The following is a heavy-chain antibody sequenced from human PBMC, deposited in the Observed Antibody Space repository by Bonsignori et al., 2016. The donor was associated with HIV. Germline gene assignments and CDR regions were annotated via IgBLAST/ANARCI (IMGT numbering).Heavy chain of an antibody. CDR3: ARGLSPYVADAFDI. CDR2: IYYSGST. Sequence: WIRQPPGKGLEWIGYIYYSGSTNYNPSLKSRVTISVDTSKNQFSLKLSSVTAADTAVYYCARGLSPYVADAFDIWGQGTMVTVSS. J-gene: IGHJ3*02. V-gene: IGHV4-59*01. D-gene: IGHD2/OR15-2a*01.